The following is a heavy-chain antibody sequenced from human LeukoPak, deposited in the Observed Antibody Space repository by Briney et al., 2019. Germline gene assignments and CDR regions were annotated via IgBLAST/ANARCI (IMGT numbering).Heavy chain of an antibody. J-gene: IGHJ3*01. CDR2: VYPGDSDI. CDR3: ARLYWNAFDV. CDR1: GHSSTSYW. V-gene: IGHV5-51*01. Sequence: GEPLKISCKGSGHSSTSYWIGWVRQMPGKGLEWMGIVYPGDSDIRYSPSFQDQVTISADKSISTAYLQWSSLKASDTAMYYCARLYWNAFDVWGQGTMVTVSS. D-gene: IGHD1-1*01.